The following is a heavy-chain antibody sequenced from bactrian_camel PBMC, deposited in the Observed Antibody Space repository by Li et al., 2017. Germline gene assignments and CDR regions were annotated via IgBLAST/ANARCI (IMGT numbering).Heavy chain of an antibody. CDR1: GLTFSSYY. CDR2: IYTGGGST. J-gene: IGHJ4*01. V-gene: IGHV3-2*01. Sequence: HVQLVESGGGSVQAGGSLRLSCAASGLTFSSYYMSWVRQAPGKGLEWVSSIYTGGGSTYYADSVKGRFTISRDNAKNTLYLQMNSLKPEDTAMYYCAADRMACLRPSVQNAAYNYWGQGTQVTVS. CDR3: AADRMACLRPSVQNAAYNY.